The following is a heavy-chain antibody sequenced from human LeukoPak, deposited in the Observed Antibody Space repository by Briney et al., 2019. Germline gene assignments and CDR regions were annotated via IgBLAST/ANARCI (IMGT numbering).Heavy chain of an antibody. J-gene: IGHJ6*03. D-gene: IGHD2-2*01. V-gene: IGHV1-8*03. Sequence: ASVKVSCKASGYTFTSYDINWVRQATGQGLEWMGWMNPNSGNTGYAQKFQGRVTITRNTSISTAYMELSSLRSEDTAVYYCARAPFGYCSSTSCRRADYYYYYYYMDVWGKGTTVTVSS. CDR3: ARAPFGYCSSTSCRRADYYYYYYYMDV. CDR2: MNPNSGNT. CDR1: GYTFTSYD.